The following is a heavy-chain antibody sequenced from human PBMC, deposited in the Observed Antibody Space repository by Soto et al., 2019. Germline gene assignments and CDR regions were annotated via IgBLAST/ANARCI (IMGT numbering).Heavy chain of an antibody. J-gene: IGHJ4*02. D-gene: IGHD2-15*01. CDR3: AILGYCSGGSCPPVDY. CDR1: GYTFTSYD. CDR2: MNPNSGNT. V-gene: IGHV1-8*01. Sequence: ASVKVSCKASGYTFTSYDINWVRQATGQGLEWMGWMNPNSGNTGYAQKFQGRVTMTRNTSISTAYMELSSLRSEDTAVYYCAILGYCSGGSCPPVDYWGQGTLVTVSS.